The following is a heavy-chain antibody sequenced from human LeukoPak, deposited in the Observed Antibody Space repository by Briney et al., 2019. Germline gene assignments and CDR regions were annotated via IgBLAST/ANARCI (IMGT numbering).Heavy chain of an antibody. CDR3: ARKAQYNGHYPLDY. V-gene: IGHV3-23*01. CDR1: GFTLTSYS. J-gene: IGHJ4*02. D-gene: IGHD1-7*01. Sequence: GGSLRLSCAASGFTLTSYSMSWVRQAPGKGLEWVSGTSDRGDYTYYADSVKGRFTISRDSSKNTLFLQMNSLRAEDTALYFCARKAQYNGHYPLDYWGQGTLVTVSS. CDR2: TSDRGDYT.